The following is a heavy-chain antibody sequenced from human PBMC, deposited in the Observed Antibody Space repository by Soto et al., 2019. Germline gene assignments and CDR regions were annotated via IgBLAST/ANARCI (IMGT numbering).Heavy chain of an antibody. CDR1: GYTFTHYY. D-gene: IGHD6-13*01. J-gene: IGHJ4*02. Sequence: QVQLVQSGAEVKKPGASVKVSCRTSGYTFTHYYIHWVRQAPGRGLEWLGIINPASGSTNYAQDFQGRVTLTKDTATTPVYLEQSGVRAEETASDYRARDVGAGDHWGQGTLVTVSS. V-gene: IGHV1-46*01. CDR3: ARDVGAGDH. CDR2: INPASGST.